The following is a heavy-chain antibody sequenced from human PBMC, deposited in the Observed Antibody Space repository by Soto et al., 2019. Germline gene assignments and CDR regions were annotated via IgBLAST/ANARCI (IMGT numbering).Heavy chain of an antibody. CDR3: ARRWNYYLDF. CDR1: GFPFIEFG. J-gene: IGHJ4*02. D-gene: IGHD1-1*01. CDR2: ISYDGSD. Sequence: QMQLVESGGGVVQPGRSLRLSCVASGFPFIEFGMHWVRQAPGKGLEWVALISYDGSDYADSVKGRFTISRDDSRDTLFLHMDNLRPDDTGVYYCARRWNYYLDFWGQGTLVAVSS. V-gene: IGHV3-33*05.